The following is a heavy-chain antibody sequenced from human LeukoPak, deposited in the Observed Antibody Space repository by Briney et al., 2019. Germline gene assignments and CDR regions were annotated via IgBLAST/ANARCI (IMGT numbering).Heavy chain of an antibody. J-gene: IGHJ3*02. CDR2: IYYSGST. CDR3: AKDSVYIVGATLRGDAFDI. D-gene: IGHD1-26*01. V-gene: IGHV4-59*01. Sequence: SETLSLTCTVSGGSIRSYYWSWIRQPPGKGLEWIGYIYYSGSTNYNPSLKSRVTISVDTSKNQFSLKLSSVTAADTAVYYCAKDSVYIVGATLRGDAFDIWGQGTMVTVSS. CDR1: GGSIRSYY.